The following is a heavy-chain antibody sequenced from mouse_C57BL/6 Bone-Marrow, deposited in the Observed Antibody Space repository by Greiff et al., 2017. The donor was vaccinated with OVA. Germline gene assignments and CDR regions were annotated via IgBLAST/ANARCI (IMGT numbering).Heavy chain of an antibody. V-gene: IGHV5-6*01. Sequence: EVQLVESGGDLVKPGGSLKLSCAASGFTFSSYGMSWVRQTPDKRLEWVATISSGGSYTYYPDSVKGRFTISSANAKNTMYLHMSSLQSEDAAMDCCAGYEDWDYCDYWGKGTTLTVSS. D-gene: IGHD4-1*01. CDR1: GFTFSSYG. J-gene: IGHJ2*01. CDR2: ISSGGSYT. CDR3: AGYEDWDYCDY.